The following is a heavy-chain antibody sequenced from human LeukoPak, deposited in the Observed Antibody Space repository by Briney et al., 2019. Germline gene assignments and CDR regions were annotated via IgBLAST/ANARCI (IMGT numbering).Heavy chain of an antibody. J-gene: IGHJ4*02. D-gene: IGHD5-18*01. CDR3: AREGDTATPFDY. Sequence: SETLSLTCTVSGVSISSGGYYWSWIRQPPGKGLEWIGYIYYSGSTNYNPSLKSRVTISVDTSKNQFSLKLSSVTAADTAVYYCAREGDTATPFDYWGQGTLVTVSS. V-gene: IGHV4-61*08. CDR2: IYYSGST. CDR1: GVSISSGGYY.